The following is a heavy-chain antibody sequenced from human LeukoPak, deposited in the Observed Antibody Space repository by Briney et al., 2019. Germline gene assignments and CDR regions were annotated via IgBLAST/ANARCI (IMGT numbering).Heavy chain of an antibody. J-gene: IGHJ5*02. D-gene: IGHD1-26*01. V-gene: IGHV4-31*03. CDR1: GGSISSGGYY. CDR3: ARFGELDHSNRWWFDP. CDR2: IYYSGST. Sequence: SQTLSLTCTVSGGSISSGGYYWSWIRQHPGKGLEWIGYIYYSGSTYYNPSLKSRVTISVDTSKNQFSLKLSSVTAADTAVYYCARFGELDHSNRWWFDPWGQGTLVTVS.